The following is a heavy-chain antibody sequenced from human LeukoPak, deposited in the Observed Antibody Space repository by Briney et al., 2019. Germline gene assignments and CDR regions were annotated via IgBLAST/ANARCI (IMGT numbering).Heavy chain of an antibody. CDR3: ARGIVGATTPGNWFDP. V-gene: IGHV4-59*01. D-gene: IGHD1-26*01. Sequence: PSATLSLTRPVAGGSISSYYCSWTRQPPGNWLEWIGYIYYSASTNYNPSLKSRVPISVDTPKNQFSLKLSSVTAADTAVYYCARGIVGATTPGNWFDPWGQGTLVTVSS. CDR2: IYYSAST. CDR1: GGSISSYY. J-gene: IGHJ5*02.